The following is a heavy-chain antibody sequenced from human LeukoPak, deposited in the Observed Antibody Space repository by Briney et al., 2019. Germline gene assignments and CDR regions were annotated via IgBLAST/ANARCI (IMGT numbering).Heavy chain of an antibody. V-gene: IGHV3-23*01. D-gene: IGHD1-26*01. J-gene: IGHJ4*02. CDR1: GFTFSSYA. Sequence: GGSLRLSCAASGFTFSSYAMSWVRQAPGKGLEWVSAISGSGGSTYYADSVKGRFTISRDNSKNTLYLQMNSLRAEDTAVYYWSKSPSYSRSYYDYWGQGTLVTVSS. CDR2: ISGSGGST. CDR3: SKSPSYSRSYYDY.